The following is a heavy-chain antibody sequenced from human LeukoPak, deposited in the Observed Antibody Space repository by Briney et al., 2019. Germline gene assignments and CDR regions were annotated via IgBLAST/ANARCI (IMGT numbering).Heavy chain of an antibody. CDR2: MNPNSGNT. CDR1: GGTFSSYA. CDR3: ARVWGTVAAGILLFDP. D-gene: IGHD6-13*01. V-gene: IGHV1-8*02. J-gene: IGHJ5*02. Sequence: GASVKVSCKASGGTFSSYAISWVRQATGQGLEWMGWMNPNSGNTGYAQKFQGRVTMTRNTSISTAYMELSSLRSEDTAVYYCARVWGTVAAGILLFDPWGQGTLVTVSS.